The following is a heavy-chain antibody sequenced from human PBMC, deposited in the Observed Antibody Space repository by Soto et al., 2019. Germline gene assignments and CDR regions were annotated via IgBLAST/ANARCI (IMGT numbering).Heavy chain of an antibody. CDR2: IYYSGST. CDR3: ARHRRSSSSEFDY. V-gene: IGHV4-59*08. Sequence: SETLSLTCTVSGGSISSYYWSWIRQPPGKGLEWIGYIYYSGSTNYNPSLKSRVTISVDTSKNQFSLNLSSVTAADTAVYYCARHRRSSSSEFDYWGQGTLVTVSS. D-gene: IGHD6-6*01. CDR1: GGSISSYY. J-gene: IGHJ4*02.